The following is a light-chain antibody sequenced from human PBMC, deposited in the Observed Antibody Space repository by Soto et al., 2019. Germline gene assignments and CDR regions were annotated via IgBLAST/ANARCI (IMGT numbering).Light chain of an antibody. J-gene: IGLJ1*01. Sequence: QSVLTQPPSASGSPGQSVAISCTGTSSDVGGYNYVSWYQQHPGKAPKLMTYEVNKRPSGVPDRFSGSKSGNTASLTVSGLQAEDEADYYCSSYAGSSNVFGTGTKVTV. CDR2: EVN. CDR3: SSYAGSSNV. CDR1: SSDVGGYNY. V-gene: IGLV2-8*01.